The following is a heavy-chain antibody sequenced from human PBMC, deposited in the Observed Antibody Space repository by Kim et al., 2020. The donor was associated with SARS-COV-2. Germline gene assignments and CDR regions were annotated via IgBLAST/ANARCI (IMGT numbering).Heavy chain of an antibody. CDR1: GGSISSSSYY. Sequence: SETLSLTCTVSGGSISSSSYYWGWIRQPPGKGLEWIGSIYYSGSTYYNPSLKSRVTISVDTSKNQFSLKLSSVTAADTAVYYCAREDYYEDSSGYYYAEGPHWGQGTLVTVSS. CDR2: IYYSGST. V-gene: IGHV4-39*07. J-gene: IGHJ1*01. D-gene: IGHD3-22*01. CDR3: AREDYYEDSSGYYYAEGPH.